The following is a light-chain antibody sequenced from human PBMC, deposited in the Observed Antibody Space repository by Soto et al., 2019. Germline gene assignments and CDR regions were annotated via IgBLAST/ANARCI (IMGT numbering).Light chain of an antibody. CDR1: SGDIGGYNY. CDR2: DVS. CDR3: SSYTSSRTAV. Sequence: QSALTQPASVSGSPGQSITISCTGTSGDIGGYNYVSWYQQHPGKAPKLMIHDVSHRPSGVSNRFSGSKSGSTASLTISGLQAEDEADYYCSSYTSSRTAVFGGGTKVTVL. V-gene: IGLV2-14*03. J-gene: IGLJ2*01.